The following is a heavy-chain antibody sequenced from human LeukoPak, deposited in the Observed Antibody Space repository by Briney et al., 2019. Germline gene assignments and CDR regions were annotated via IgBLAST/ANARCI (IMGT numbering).Heavy chain of an antibody. CDR3: AREGPFDIVVVVAAIRYYGMDV. CDR1: GFTFSSYA. J-gene: IGHJ6*02. D-gene: IGHD2-15*01. Sequence: PGGSLRLSCAASGFTFSSYAMHWVRQAPGKGLEWVAVISYDGSNKYYADSVKGRFTISRDNSKNTLYLQMNSLRAEDTAVYYCAREGPFDIVVVVAAIRYYGMDVWDQGTTVTVSS. V-gene: IGHV3-30*04. CDR2: ISYDGSNK.